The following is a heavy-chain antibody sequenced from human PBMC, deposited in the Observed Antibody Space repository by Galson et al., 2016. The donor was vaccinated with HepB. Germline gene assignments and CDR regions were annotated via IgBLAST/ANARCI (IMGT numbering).Heavy chain of an antibody. V-gene: IGHV4-61*01. Sequence: LSLTCTVSGGSVTSGSYYWSWLRQPPGKGLEWIGYIFYSGSTSYNPSLKSRVTMSLDTSNNQFSLKLSSATAADTAVYYCARDVIIRYFDLWGRGALVTVSS. J-gene: IGHJ2*01. CDR1: GGSVTSGSYY. CDR2: IFYSGST. CDR3: ARDVIIRYFDL. D-gene: IGHD3-3*01.